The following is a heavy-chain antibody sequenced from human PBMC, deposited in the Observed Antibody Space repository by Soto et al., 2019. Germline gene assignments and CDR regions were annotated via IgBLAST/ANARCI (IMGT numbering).Heavy chain of an antibody. V-gene: IGHV1-69*01. CDR1: GGTFSSYA. J-gene: IGHJ4*02. Sequence: QVQLVQSGAEVKKPGSSVKVSRKASGGTFSSYAISWVRQAPGQGLEWMGGIIPIFGTANYAQKFQGRVTITADESTSTAYMELSSLRSEDTAVYYCARDNQYSSGWYYFDYWGQGTLVTVSS. D-gene: IGHD6-19*01. CDR3: ARDNQYSSGWYYFDY. CDR2: IIPIFGTA.